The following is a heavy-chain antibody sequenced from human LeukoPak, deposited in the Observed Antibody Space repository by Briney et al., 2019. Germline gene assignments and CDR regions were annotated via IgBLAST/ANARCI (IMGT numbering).Heavy chain of an antibody. CDR1: GYTFTSYG. CDR3: ARDRARRAAAGRKDYYYYYMDV. Sequence: ASVKVSCKASGYTFTSYGISWVRQAPGQGLEWMGWISAYNGNTNYAQKLQGRVTMTTDTSTSTAYMELRSLRSDDTAVYYCARDRARRAAAGRKDYYYYYMDVWGKGTTVTVSS. V-gene: IGHV1-18*01. CDR2: ISAYNGNT. D-gene: IGHD6-13*01. J-gene: IGHJ6*03.